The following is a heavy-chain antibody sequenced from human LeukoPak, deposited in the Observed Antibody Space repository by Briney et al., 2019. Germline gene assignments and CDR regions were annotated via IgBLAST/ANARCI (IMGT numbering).Heavy chain of an antibody. CDR2: ISAYYGDT. CDR3: AXASFDCSXTSCLXGKFDY. V-gene: IGHV1-18*01. D-gene: IGHD2-2*01. Sequence: ASVKVSCKTSGYIFGHNGVSWVRQAPGQGPEWMGWISAYYGDTKYAQKFQGRVTMTRDTSTSTVYMELRSLRSDDTAVYYCAXASFDCSXTSCLXGKFDYWGQXXXXXVSS. CDR1: GYIFGHNG. J-gene: IGHJ4*02.